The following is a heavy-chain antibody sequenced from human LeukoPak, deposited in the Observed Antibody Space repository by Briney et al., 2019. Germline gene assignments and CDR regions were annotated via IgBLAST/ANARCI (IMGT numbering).Heavy chain of an antibody. CDR1: GFTVSSNY. V-gene: IGHV3-53*01. J-gene: IGHJ5*02. CDR2: IYSGGNT. Sequence: PGGSLRLSCAASGFTVSSNYMSWVRQAPGKGLEWVSVIYSGGNTYYADSVKGRFTISRDNSKNTLYLQMNSLGPEDTAVYYYAREPGAFGWFDPWGQGTLVTVSS. CDR3: AREPGAFGWFDP. D-gene: IGHD1-26*01.